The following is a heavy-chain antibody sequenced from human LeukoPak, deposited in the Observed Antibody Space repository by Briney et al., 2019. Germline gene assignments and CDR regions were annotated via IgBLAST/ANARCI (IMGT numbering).Heavy chain of an antibody. J-gene: IGHJ4*02. D-gene: IGHD1-20*01. V-gene: IGHV3-48*04. CDR3: ARRRYNWNAIDY. CDR1: GFTLSSYS. Sequence: GGSLRLSCAASGFTLSSYSMNWVRQAPGKGLEWISYINSDRYRNTIYYADSVKGRITISRDNAKNSLYLQMNSLRAGDTAVYYCARRRYNWNAIDYWGQGTLVTVSS. CDR2: INSDRYRNTI.